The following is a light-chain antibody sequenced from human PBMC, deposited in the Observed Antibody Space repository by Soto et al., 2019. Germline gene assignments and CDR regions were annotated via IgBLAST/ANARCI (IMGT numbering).Light chain of an antibody. J-gene: IGLJ1*01. CDR2: GNI. CDR1: SSNIGAGHD. Sequence: QSVLTQPPSVSGAPGQRVTISCTGSSSNIGAGHDVHWYQQLPGTAPKLLIYGNINRPSGVPDRFSGSKSGTSASLAITGLQAEDEADYYCQSYDSSLSAYVFGAGTKVTVL. CDR3: QSYDSSLSAYV. V-gene: IGLV1-40*01.